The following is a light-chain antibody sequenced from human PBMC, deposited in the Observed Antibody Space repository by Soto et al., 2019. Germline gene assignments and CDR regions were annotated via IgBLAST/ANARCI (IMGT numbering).Light chain of an antibody. Sequence: SYELNQPPSVSVAPGQTARITCGTSSFGTITVHWYQQRPGQAPVVVVDDDTGRPSGIPERFSGSKSGNTATLTISRVEAGDEADYYCQVWDSRRDHVVFGGGTQLTVL. CDR1: SFGTIT. CDR2: DDT. CDR3: QVWDSRRDHVV. J-gene: IGLJ3*02. V-gene: IGLV3-21*02.